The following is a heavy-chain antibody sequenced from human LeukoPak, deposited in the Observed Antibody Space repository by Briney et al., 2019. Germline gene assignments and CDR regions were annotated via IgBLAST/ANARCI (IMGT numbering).Heavy chain of an antibody. Sequence: PGGSLRLSCATSGFTFSSYAMSWVRQAPGKGLEWVSAISSTGIATYYADSVKGRFTISRNNSKNTLYLQMNSLRAEDTAVYYCAKDGGVAVPAARAPPKPYFDYWGQGTLVTVSP. V-gene: IGHV3-23*01. CDR3: AKDGGVAVPAARAPPKPYFDY. D-gene: IGHD2-2*01. CDR2: ISSTGIAT. CDR1: GFTFSSYA. J-gene: IGHJ4*02.